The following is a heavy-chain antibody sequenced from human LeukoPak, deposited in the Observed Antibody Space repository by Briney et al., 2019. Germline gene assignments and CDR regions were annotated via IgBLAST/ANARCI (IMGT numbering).Heavy chain of an antibody. CDR1: GGSISSGSYY. CDR2: IYTSGST. V-gene: IGHV4-61*02. J-gene: IGHJ6*03. CDR3: ARALPSDYYCYMDV. Sequence: SETLSLTCTVSGGSISSGSYYWSWIRQPAGKGLEWIERIYTSGSTNYNPSLKSRVTISVDTSKNQFSLKLSSVTAADTAVYYCARALPSDYYCYMDVWGKGTTVTISS.